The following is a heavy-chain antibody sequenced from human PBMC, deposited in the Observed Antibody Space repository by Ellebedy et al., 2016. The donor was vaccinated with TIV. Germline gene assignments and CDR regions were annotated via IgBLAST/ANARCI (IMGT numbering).Heavy chain of an antibody. CDR2: IYTSGST. V-gene: IGHV4-4*07. J-gene: IGHJ4*02. CDR3: AGGYSSGWTDY. Sequence: MPSETLSLTCTVSGGSISSYDWSWIRQPAGKGLEWIGRIYTSGSTNYNPSLQSRVTISVDTSKNQFPLKLSSVTAADTAVYYCAGGYSSGWTDYWGQGTLVTVSS. CDR1: GGSISSYD. D-gene: IGHD6-19*01.